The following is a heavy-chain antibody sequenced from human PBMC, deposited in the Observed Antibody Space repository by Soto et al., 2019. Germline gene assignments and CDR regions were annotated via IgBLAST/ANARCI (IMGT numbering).Heavy chain of an antibody. CDR3: ARGDDFDYYYGLDV. D-gene: IGHD3-16*01. J-gene: IGHJ6*02. V-gene: IGHV1-69*01. Sequence: QVQLVQSGAEVKKPGSSVKVSCKASGGTFRSYAISWVRQAPGQGLEWMGGIIPIFGTANYAQKFQGRVRIIADESTSTAYMELSSLRSEDTAIYYCARGDDFDYYYGLDVWGQGTTVTVSS. CDR1: GGTFRSYA. CDR2: IIPIFGTA.